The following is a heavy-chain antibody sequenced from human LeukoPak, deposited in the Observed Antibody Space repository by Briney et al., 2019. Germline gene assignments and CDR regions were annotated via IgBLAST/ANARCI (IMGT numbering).Heavy chain of an antibody. CDR3: ARHLRGYSYGPFDS. D-gene: IGHD5-18*01. CDR2: IYYSGST. CDR1: GGSISSYY. Sequence: SETLSLTCTVSGGSISSYYWSWIRQPPGKGLEWIGYIYYSGSTNYNPSLKTRGTISVDTSKNQFSLKLSSVTAADTAVYYCARHLRGYSYGPFDSWGQGTLVTVSS. V-gene: IGHV4-59*08. J-gene: IGHJ4*02.